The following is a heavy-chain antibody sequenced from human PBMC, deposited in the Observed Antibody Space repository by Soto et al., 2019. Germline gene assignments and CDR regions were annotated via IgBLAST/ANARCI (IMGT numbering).Heavy chain of an antibody. CDR1: GGTFSSYA. J-gene: IGHJ4*02. V-gene: IGHV1-8*02. CDR2: MNPNSGNT. Sequence: GASVKVSCKASGGTFSSYAINWVRQATGQGLEWMGWMNPNSGNTGYAQKFQGRVTMTRNTSISTAYMELSSLRSDDTAVYFCARGGQWDFLSDYWGQGTLVTVS. CDR3: ARGGQWDFLSDY. D-gene: IGHD1-26*01.